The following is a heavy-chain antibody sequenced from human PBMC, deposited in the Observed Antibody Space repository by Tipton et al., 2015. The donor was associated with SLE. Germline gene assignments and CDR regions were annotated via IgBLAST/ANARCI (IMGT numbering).Heavy chain of an antibody. CDR3: ACTYYDFWSGHDAFDI. CDR1: GGSFSGYY. Sequence: TLSLTCAVYGGSFSGYYWSWIRQFPGKGLEWIGEINHSGSTNYNPSLKSRVTISVDTSKNQFSLKLSSVTAADTAVYYCACTYYDFWSGHDAFDIWGQGTMVTVSS. J-gene: IGHJ3*02. D-gene: IGHD3-3*01. CDR2: INHSGST. V-gene: IGHV4-34*01.